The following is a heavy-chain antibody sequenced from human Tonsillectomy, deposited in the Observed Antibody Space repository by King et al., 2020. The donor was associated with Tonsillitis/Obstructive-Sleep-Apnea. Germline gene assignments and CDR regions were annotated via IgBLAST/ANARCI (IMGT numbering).Heavy chain of an antibody. V-gene: IGHV4-59*08. CDR1: GGSISSYY. CDR2: IYYSGST. CDR3: ARRSRAYGSGTYPSYYMDV. Sequence: VQLQELGPGLVKPSETLSLTCTVSGGSISSYYWSWIRQPPGKGLEWIGYIYYSGSTNYNPSLKSRVTISVDTSKIQFSLKLSSVTAADTAVYYCARRSRAYGSGTYPSYYMDVWGKGTTVTVSS. J-gene: IGHJ6*03. D-gene: IGHD3-10*01.